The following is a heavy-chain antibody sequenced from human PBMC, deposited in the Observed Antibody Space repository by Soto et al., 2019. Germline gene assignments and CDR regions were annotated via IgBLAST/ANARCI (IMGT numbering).Heavy chain of an antibody. CDR2: INHSGTT. CDR3: ARARFDSWSHIYYGLDV. Sequence: PSETLSLTCQVYGASFSGYSWTWLRQPPGKGLEWIGEINHSGTTDSNPAVKSRVTMSADTSKNQSSLRMTSVTAADTAVYYCARARFDSWSHIYYGLDVWGQGTTVTVSS. CDR1: GASFSGYS. J-gene: IGHJ6*02. V-gene: IGHV4-34*01. D-gene: IGHD3-3*01.